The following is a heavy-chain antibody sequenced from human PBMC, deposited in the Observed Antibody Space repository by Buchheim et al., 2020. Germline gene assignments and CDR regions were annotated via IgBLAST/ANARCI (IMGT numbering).Heavy chain of an antibody. D-gene: IGHD4-17*01. CDR3: ARSPSWPNHYGDYYLDY. Sequence: VQLVQSGAEVKKPGASVKVSCKASGYTFSSYDINWVRQATGQGLEWMGWMNPNSGNTGYAQKFRGRVTMTRNYSVRTAYMELSSLRSEDTALYYCARSPSWPNHYGDYYLDYWGQGTL. CDR1: GYTFSSYD. J-gene: IGHJ4*02. V-gene: IGHV1-8*01. CDR2: MNPNSGNT.